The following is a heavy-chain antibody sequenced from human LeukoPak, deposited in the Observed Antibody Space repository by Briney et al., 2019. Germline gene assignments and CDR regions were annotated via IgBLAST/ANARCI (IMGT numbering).Heavy chain of an antibody. CDR3: ARAGFIVVVVAAAPGGMDV. CDR2: ISYDGSNK. Sequence: GGSLRLSCAASGFTFSSYAMHWVRQAPGKGLEWVAVISYDGSNKYYADSVKGRFTISRDNSKNTLYLQMNSLRGEDTAVYYCARAGFIVVVVAAAPGGMDVWGQGTTVTVSS. V-gene: IGHV3-30-3*01. J-gene: IGHJ6*02. CDR1: GFTFSSYA. D-gene: IGHD2-15*01.